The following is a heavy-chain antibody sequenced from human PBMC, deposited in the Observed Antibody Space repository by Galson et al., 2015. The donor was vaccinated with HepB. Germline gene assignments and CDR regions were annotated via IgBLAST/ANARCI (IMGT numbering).Heavy chain of an antibody. D-gene: IGHD1-14*01. V-gene: IGHV3-7*03. J-gene: IGHJ6*03. CDR2: IKQDGSEK. CDR1: GFTFSSYS. CDR3: ARKGARETNYYYMDV. Sequence: SLRLSCAASGFTFSSYSMNWVRQAPGKGLEWVANIKQDGSEKYYVDSVKGRFTISRDNAKNSLYLQMNSLKAEDTAVYYCARKGARETNYYYMDVWGKGTTVTVSS.